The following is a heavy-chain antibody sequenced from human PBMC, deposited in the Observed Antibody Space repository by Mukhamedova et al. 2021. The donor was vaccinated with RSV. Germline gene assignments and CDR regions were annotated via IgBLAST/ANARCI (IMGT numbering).Heavy chain of an antibody. J-gene: IGHJ3*02. CDR3: AREGGGDYVWGSYRYDAFDI. Sequence: DSVKGRFTISRDNAKNSLYLQMNSLRAEDTAVYYCAREGGGDYVWGSYRYDAFDIWGQGTRVTVSS. V-gene: IGHV3-48*03. D-gene: IGHD3-16*02.